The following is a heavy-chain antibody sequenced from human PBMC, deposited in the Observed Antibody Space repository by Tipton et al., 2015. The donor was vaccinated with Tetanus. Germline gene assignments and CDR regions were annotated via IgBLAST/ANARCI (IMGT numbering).Heavy chain of an antibody. J-gene: IGHJ5*02. CDR2: IYYSGST. CDR3: ARGRGLGPHEYFEH. CDR1: GGSISSGGYY. Sequence: GLVKPSQTLSLTCTVSGGSISSGGYYWSWIRQHPGKGLEWIGDIYYSGSTYYNPSLKSRATLSVDPSKNQFSLKLNSMTAADTAVYYCARGRGLGPHEYFEHWGQGTLVTVSS. D-gene: IGHD3/OR15-3a*01. V-gene: IGHV4-31*03.